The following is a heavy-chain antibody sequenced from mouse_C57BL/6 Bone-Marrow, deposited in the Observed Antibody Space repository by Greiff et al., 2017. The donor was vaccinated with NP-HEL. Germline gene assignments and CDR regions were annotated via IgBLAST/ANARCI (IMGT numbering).Heavy chain of an antibody. CDR2: ISSGGDYI. CDR1: GFTFSSYA. CDR3: TRDYYGSSYSFDY. J-gene: IGHJ2*01. D-gene: IGHD1-1*01. V-gene: IGHV5-9-1*02. Sequence: EVQRVESGEGLVKPGGSLKLSCAASGFTFSSYAMSWVRQTPEKRLAWVAYISSGGDYIYYADTVKGRFTISRDNARNTLYLQMSSLKSEDTAMYYCTRDYYGSSYSFDYWGQGTTLTVSS.